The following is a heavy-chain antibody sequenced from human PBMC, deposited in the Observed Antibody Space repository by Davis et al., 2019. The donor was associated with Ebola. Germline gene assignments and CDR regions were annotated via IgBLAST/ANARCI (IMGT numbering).Heavy chain of an antibody. Sequence: AASVKVSCKASGYTFTYRYLHWVRQAPGQALEWMGWITPFNGNTNYAQKFQDRDTITRDRSMSTAYMELSSLRSEDTAMYYCASDIAVAGTSYYYYGMDVWGQGTTVTVSS. J-gene: IGHJ6*02. CDR1: GYTFTYRY. D-gene: IGHD6-19*01. CDR3: ASDIAVAGTSYYYYGMDV. V-gene: IGHV1-45*02. CDR2: ITPFNGNT.